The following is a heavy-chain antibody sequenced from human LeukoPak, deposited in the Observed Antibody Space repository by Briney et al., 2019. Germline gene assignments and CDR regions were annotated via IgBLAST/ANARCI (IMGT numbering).Heavy chain of an antibody. CDR2: ISGSGGST. Sequence: GGSLRLSCAASGFTFSSYSMNWVRQAPGKGLEWVSAISGSGGSTYYADSVKGRFTISRDNSKNTLYLQMNSLRAEDTAVYYCASSRGDGFSQGWGQGTLVTVSS. D-gene: IGHD5-24*01. CDR1: GFTFSSYS. V-gene: IGHV3-23*01. J-gene: IGHJ4*02. CDR3: ASSRGDGFSQG.